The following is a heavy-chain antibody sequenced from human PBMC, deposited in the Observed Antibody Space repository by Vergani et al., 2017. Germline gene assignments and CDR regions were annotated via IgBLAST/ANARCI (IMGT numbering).Heavy chain of an antibody. CDR1: GGTFSSYA. Sequence: QVQLVQSGAEVKKPGSSVKVSCKASGGTFSSYAISWVRQAPGQGLEWMGGIIPIFGTANYAQKFQGSVTITADESTSTAYMELSSLRSEDTAVYYCARSRFRSSDYXFWSASTSRGYYYYYMDVWGKGTTVTVSS. D-gene: IGHD3-3*01. J-gene: IGHJ6*03. CDR3: ARSRFRSSDYXFWSASTSRGYYYYYMDV. CDR2: IIPIFGTA. V-gene: IGHV1-69*01.